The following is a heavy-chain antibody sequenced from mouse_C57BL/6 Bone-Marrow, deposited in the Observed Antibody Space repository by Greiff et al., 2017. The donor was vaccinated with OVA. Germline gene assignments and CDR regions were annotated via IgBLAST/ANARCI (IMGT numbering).Heavy chain of an antibody. J-gene: IGHJ2*01. CDR2: IDPENGDT. Sequence: EVQLQQSGAELVRPGASVKLSCTASGFNIKDDYMHWVKQRPEQGLEWIGWIDPENGDTEYASKFQGKATITADTSSNTAYLQLSSLTSEDTAVYYCNYYGNFDYWGQGTTLTVSS. CDR3: NYYGNFDY. CDR1: GFNIKDDY. V-gene: IGHV14-4*01. D-gene: IGHD1-1*02.